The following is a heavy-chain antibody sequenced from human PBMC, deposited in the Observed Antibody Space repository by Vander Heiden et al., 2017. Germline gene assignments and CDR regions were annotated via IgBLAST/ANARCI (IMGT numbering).Heavy chain of an antibody. Sequence: GGSISSSSYYWGWIRQPPGKGLEWIGSIYYSGSTYYNPSLKSRVTISVDTSKNQFSLKLSSVTAADTAVYYCARRMYGGHDAFDSWGQGTMVTVSS. J-gene: IGHJ3*02. V-gene: IGHV4-39*01. CDR2: IYYSGST. CDR1: GGSISSSSYY. D-gene: IGHD2-8*01. CDR3: ARRMYGGHDAFDS.